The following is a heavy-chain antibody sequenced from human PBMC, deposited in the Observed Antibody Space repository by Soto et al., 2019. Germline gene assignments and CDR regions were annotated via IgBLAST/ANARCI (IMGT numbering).Heavy chain of an antibody. CDR2: ISFDGNNE. Sequence: QVQLVQSGGGVVQPGRSLRLSCAGSGFTFSSYGMHWVRQAPGKGLEWVGVISFDGNNEYYADFVKGRFTISRDNSNNTLFLQMKSLRADVTAVYYCAKTSDCAVGAWFFEFDVSYYVDSWGQGALFTVSA. CDR3: AKTSDCAVGAWFFEFDVSYYVDS. D-gene: IGHD3-3*01. V-gene: IGHV3-30*18. J-gene: IGHJ4*02. CDR1: GFTFSSYG.